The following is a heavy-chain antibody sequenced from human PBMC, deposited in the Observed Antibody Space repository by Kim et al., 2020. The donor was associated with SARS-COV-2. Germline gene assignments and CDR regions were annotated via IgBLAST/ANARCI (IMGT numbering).Heavy chain of an antibody. J-gene: IGHJ4*02. CDR3: ARGGYFYGSGSYYKYFDY. D-gene: IGHD3-10*01. CDR2: ISSNGGRT. V-gene: IGHV3-64*01. CDR1: GFTFSNYA. Sequence: GGSLRLSCAASGFTFSNYAMHWVRQAPGKGLEYISTISSNGGRTYYANSVKGRFTISRDDFKNTLNLQMGSLRVDDLAVYYCARGGYFYGSGSYYKYFDYWGQGPLVTVSS.